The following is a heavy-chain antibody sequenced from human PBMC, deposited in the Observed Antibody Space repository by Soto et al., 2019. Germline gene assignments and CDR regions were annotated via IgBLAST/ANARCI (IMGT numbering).Heavy chain of an antibody. CDR3: ARAPLVISPLDS. CDR2: INPGNGNT. CDR1: GYTFTRYV. Sequence: QVQLVQSGAEEKKPGASVKVSCKASGYTFTRYVIHWVRQAPGQRPEWMGWINPGNGNTKYSQNFQDRVTITWDTSASTAYMELSSLRCEDTAVFYCARAPLVISPLDSWGQGTLVTVSS. D-gene: IGHD2-21*01. V-gene: IGHV1-3*05. J-gene: IGHJ4*02.